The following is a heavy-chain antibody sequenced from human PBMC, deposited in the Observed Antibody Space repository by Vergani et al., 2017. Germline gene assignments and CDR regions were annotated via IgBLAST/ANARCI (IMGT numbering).Heavy chain of an antibody. J-gene: IGHJ3*02. CDR1: GFTFSTYA. Sequence: EVQLLESGGGLVQPGGSLRLSCAASGFTFSTYATTWVRQAPGKGLEWVSSISASDGNTYYADSVKGRVTISRDKSKNTLYLQMNSLRAEDTAVYYCARVGRSAVAGTFGAFDMWGQGTMVTVSS. CDR2: ISASDGNT. CDR3: ARVGRSAVAGTFGAFDM. V-gene: IGHV3-23*01. D-gene: IGHD6-19*01.